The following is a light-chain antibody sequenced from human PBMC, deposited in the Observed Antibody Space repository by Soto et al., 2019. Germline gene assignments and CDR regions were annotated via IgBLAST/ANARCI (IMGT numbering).Light chain of an antibody. CDR2: DAS. CDR1: QSISSW. J-gene: IGKJ1*01. V-gene: IGKV1-5*01. CDR3: QQYNSYSRT. Sequence: DIQMTQSPSTLSASVGDGVTITCRASQSISSWLAWYQQKPGKAPKVLIYDASSLQSGVPSRFSGSGSGTEFTLTISSLQPDDFATYYCQQYNSYSRTFGQGTKVDI.